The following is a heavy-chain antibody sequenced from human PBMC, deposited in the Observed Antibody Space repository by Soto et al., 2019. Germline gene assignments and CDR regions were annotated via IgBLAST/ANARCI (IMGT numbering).Heavy chain of an antibody. V-gene: IGHV3-15*01. D-gene: IGHD2-15*01. CDR1: GFTFSNVW. Sequence: EVQLVESGGGLVKPGASLRLSCAVSGFTFSNVWMSWVRQAPGKGLEWVGRIKRKIDGGTTDYAAPVKGRFTISRDDSKNMMYLQMNSLTTEDTAMYYCTTGLLNNWFDPWGQGTLVTVSS. CDR2: IKRKIDGGTT. J-gene: IGHJ5*02. CDR3: TTGLLNNWFDP.